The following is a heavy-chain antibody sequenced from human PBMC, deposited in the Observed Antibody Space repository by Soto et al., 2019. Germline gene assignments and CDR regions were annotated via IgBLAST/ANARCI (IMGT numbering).Heavy chain of an antibody. CDR1: GGTFSSYA. Sequence: ASVKVSCKASGGTFSSYAISWVRQAPGQGLEWMGGIIPIFGTANYAQKFQGRVTINADESTSTAYMELSSLRSEDTAVYYCARDGLEDYYDSSGYYYDYWGQGTLVTVSS. J-gene: IGHJ4*02. CDR3: ARDGLEDYYDSSGYYYDY. D-gene: IGHD3-22*01. V-gene: IGHV1-69*13. CDR2: IIPIFGTA.